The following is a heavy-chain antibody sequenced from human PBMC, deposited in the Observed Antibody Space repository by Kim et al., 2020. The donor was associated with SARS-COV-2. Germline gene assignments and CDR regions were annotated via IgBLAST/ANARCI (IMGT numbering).Heavy chain of an antibody. J-gene: IGHJ2*01. Sequence: GGSLRLSCAASGFTVSSNYMSWVRQAPGKGLEWVSVIYSGGSTYYADSVKGRFTISRDNSKNTLYLQMNSLRAEDTAVYYCASDRTMVRGVIFRNWYFDLWGRGTLVTVSS. CDR1: GFTVSSNY. V-gene: IGHV3-53*01. D-gene: IGHD3-10*01. CDR2: IYSGGST. CDR3: ASDRTMVRGVIFRNWYFDL.